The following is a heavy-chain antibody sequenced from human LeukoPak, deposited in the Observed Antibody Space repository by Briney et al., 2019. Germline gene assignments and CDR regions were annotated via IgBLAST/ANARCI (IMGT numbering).Heavy chain of an antibody. D-gene: IGHD2-2*01. V-gene: IGHV4-59*01. CDR1: GGSISDYY. Sequence: SETLSLTCTVSGGSISDYYWSCIRQPPRKGLEWIGYINYSGSTNYNPSLKSRVTISVDTSKNQFSLILSSVTAADTAVYYCARQDIIVVPPAANWFDSWGQGTLVTVSS. CDR3: ARQDIIVVPPAANWFDS. CDR2: INYSGST. J-gene: IGHJ5*01.